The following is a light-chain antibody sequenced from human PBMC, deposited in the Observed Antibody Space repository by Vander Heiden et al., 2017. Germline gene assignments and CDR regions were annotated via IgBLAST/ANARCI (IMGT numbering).Light chain of an antibody. V-gene: IGKV1-33*01. Sequence: DIQMSQSPSSLPVSAVDRVTFTCQASQDIRHHLNWYQQKPGKAPRVLIYDASNLQTGVSSRFSGSGSGTLFTLTIDGVQPEDVATYYCQQYDDPSLTFGGGTKVEI. CDR2: DAS. CDR3: QQYDDPSLT. CDR1: QDIRHH. J-gene: IGKJ4*01.